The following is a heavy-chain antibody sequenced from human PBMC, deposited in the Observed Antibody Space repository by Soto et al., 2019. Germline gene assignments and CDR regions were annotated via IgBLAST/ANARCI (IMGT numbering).Heavy chain of an antibody. Sequence: ESGGGLVQPGGSLRLSCEASGFTFSSNWMSWVRQAPGKGLEWVASIKEDGSNKYFVDSVKGRFTISRDNAKNSLFLQMNSLRADGTAVYFCARAFYWGQGILVTVSS. CDR3: ARAFY. CDR2: IKEDGSNK. J-gene: IGHJ4*02. CDR1: GFTFSSNW. V-gene: IGHV3-7*05. D-gene: IGHD3-16*01.